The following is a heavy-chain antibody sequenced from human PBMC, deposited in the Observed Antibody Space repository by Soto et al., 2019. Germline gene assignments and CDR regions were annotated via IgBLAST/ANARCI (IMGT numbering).Heavy chain of an antibody. D-gene: IGHD3-22*01. CDR3: ARDQTSGYYDHNWFDP. V-gene: IGHV4-31*03. CDR2: IYYSGST. Sequence: SETLSLTCTVSGGSISSGGYYWSWIRQHPGKGLEWIGYIYYSGSTYYNPSLKSRVTISVDTSKNQFSLKLSSVTAADTAVYYCARDQTSGYYDHNWFDPWGQGTLVTVSS. J-gene: IGHJ5*02. CDR1: GGSISSGGYY.